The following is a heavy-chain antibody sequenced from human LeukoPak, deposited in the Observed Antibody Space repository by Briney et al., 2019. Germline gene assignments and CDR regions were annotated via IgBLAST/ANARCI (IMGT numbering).Heavy chain of an antibody. CDR3: ARAALSSGWKAGVNY. Sequence: GGSLRLSCAASGFTFSTYAMHWVRPPPGKGLEWVALISFDGNSKYYADSVKGRFTISRDSSKSTLYLQMNSLRAEDTAVYYCARAALSSGWKAGVNYWGQGTLVTVSP. J-gene: IGHJ4*02. D-gene: IGHD6-25*01. V-gene: IGHV3-30*04. CDR2: ISFDGNSK. CDR1: GFTFSTYA.